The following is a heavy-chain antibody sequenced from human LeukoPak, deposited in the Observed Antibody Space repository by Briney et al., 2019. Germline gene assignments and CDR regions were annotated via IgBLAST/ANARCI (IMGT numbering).Heavy chain of an antibody. Sequence: SETLSLTCTVSGYSISSGYYWGWIRQPPGKGLEWIGSIYHSGSTYYNPSLKSRVTISVDTSKNQFSLKLSSVTAADTAVYYCAASGSGGGFFDYWGQGTLVTVSS. J-gene: IGHJ4*02. D-gene: IGHD2-15*01. V-gene: IGHV4-38-2*02. CDR3: AASGSGGGFFDY. CDR1: GYSISSGYY. CDR2: IYHSGST.